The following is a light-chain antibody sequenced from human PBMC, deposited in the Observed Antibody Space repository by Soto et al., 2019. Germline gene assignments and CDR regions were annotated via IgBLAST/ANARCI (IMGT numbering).Light chain of an antibody. CDR2: GNS. CDR3: QSYDSSLSGSKV. Sequence: QSVLTQPPPVSGAPGQRVTISCPGSSSNIGAGYDVHWYQQLPGTAPKLLIYGNSNRPSGVPDRFSGSKSGTSASLAITGLQAEDEADYYCQSYDSSLSGSKVFGTGTKVTVL. V-gene: IGLV1-40*01. J-gene: IGLJ1*01. CDR1: SSNIGAGYD.